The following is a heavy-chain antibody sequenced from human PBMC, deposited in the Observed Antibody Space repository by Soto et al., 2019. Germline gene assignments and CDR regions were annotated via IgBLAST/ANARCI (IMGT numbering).Heavy chain of an antibody. J-gene: IGHJ4*02. V-gene: IGHV4-59*08. CDR2: IYNSGRT. CDR1: GGSISSYY. Sequence: SETLSLTCTVSGGSISSYYWSWIRQPPGKGLEWIGYIYNSGRTNYNPSLKSRVTISVDTSKNQFSLKLTSVTAADTAVYYCAGRDYYFDYWGQGTLVTVSS. CDR3: AGRDYYFDY.